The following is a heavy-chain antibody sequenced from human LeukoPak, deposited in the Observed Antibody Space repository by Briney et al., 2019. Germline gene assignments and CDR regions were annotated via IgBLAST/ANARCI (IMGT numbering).Heavy chain of an antibody. V-gene: IGHV4-61*05. CDR3: ARETYSNYTDYYYMGV. CDR1: GGSISSSSYY. Sequence: NPSETLSLTCTVSGGSISSSSYYWGWIRQPPGKGLEWIGYIYYSGSTKHNPSLKSRVTMSVDTSKNQFSLMLSSVTAADTAVYYCARETYSNYTDYYYMGVWGKGTTVTVSS. CDR2: IYYSGST. J-gene: IGHJ6*03. D-gene: IGHD4-11*01.